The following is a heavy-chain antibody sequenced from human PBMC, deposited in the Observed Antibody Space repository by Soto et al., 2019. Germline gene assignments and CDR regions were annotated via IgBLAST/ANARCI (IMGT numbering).Heavy chain of an antibody. Sequence: TRSLTCTVSGGSISSGGYYWSWIRQHPGKGXEWIGXIYYSGRTSYXXSLKSRVTXSVEKSNNQFSLKLNSVNAADTAVYYCARGVIHWGQGTLVTVYS. V-gene: IGHV4-31*03. CDR1: GGSISSGGYY. D-gene: IGHD3-16*02. J-gene: IGHJ4*02. CDR3: ARGVIH. CDR2: IYYSGRT.